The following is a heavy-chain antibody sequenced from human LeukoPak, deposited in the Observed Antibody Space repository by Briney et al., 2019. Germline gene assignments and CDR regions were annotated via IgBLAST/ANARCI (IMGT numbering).Heavy chain of an antibody. Sequence: PGGSLRLSCKASGFTFSSYPMDWVRQAPDKGLEWVAIISDDGTNKYYADSVKGRFTISRDDSNNTVYLQMNSLRVDDTAIYFCARGKFFDIWGQGTMVTVSS. CDR2: ISDDGTNK. J-gene: IGHJ3*02. CDR3: ARGKFFDI. V-gene: IGHV3-30-3*01. CDR1: GFTFSSYP.